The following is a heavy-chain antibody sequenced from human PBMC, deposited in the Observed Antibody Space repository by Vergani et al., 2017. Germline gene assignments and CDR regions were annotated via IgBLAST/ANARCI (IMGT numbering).Heavy chain of an antibody. V-gene: IGHV4-61*02. J-gene: IGHJ6*03. CDR3: ARDADCSSTSCYRYYYYMDV. CDR2: IYTSGST. CDR1: GSSISSGSYY. Sequence: QVQLQESGPGLVKPSQTLSLTCTVSGSSISSGSYYWSWIRQPAGKGLEWIGRIYTSGSTNYNPSLKSRVTMSVDTSKNQFSLKLSSVTAADTAVYYCARDADCSSTSCYRYYYYMDVWGKGTTVTVSS. D-gene: IGHD2-2*01.